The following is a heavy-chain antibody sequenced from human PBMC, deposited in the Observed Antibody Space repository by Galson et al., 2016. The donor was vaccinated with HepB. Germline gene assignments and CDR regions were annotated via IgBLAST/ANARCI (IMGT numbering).Heavy chain of an antibody. Sequence: SVKVSCKASGFAFSTYGISWVRQVPGQGLEWPGWISGYNGKTDYAQNLQGRVTMTTDTSTTTVYMELRSLRSDDTAVYYCARVHYDFWSDYYKIGWWFDPWGQGTLVTVSS. CDR2: ISGYNGKT. CDR3: ARVHYDFWSDYYKIGWWFDP. CDR1: GFAFSTYG. J-gene: IGHJ5*02. V-gene: IGHV1-18*01. D-gene: IGHD3-3*01.